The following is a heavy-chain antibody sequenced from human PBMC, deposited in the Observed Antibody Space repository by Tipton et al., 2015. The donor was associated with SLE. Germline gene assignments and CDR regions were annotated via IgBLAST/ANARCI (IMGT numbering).Heavy chain of an antibody. CDR2: VGTTADR. CDR1: GFTFSRYD. D-gene: IGHD3-3*01. CDR3: ARSPVDYWNGYSA. Sequence: GSLRLSCAASGFTFSRYDMHWVRQVTGRGLEWISAVGTTADRYYSDSVKGQFTISRDNSKNSLYLQMNGLRAEDTAVYYCARSPVDYWNGYSAWGQGTLVAVSS. J-gene: IGHJ4*02. V-gene: IGHV3-13*01.